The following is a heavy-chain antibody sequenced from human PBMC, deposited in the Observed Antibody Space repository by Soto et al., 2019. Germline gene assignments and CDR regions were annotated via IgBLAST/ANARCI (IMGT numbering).Heavy chain of an antibody. V-gene: IGHV3-23*01. CDR2: ISGSGGSR. Sequence: GGSLRLSCAASGFTFINYAMNWVRQAPGKGLEWVSGISGSGGSRYYADSVKGRFTISRDNSRNTLHLQMNSLRAEDTALYYCAKTEGNYYYLDVWGKGTTVTVSS. CDR3: AKTEGNYYYLDV. CDR1: GFTFINYA. J-gene: IGHJ6*03.